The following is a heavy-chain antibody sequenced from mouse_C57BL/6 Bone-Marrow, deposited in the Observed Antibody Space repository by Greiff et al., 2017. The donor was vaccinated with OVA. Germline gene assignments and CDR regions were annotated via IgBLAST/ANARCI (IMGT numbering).Heavy chain of an antibody. V-gene: IGHV14-2*01. CDR1: GFNIKDYY. J-gene: IGHJ3*01. CDR2: IDPEDGET. Sequence: VQLQQSGAELVKPGASVKLSCTASGFNIKDYYMHWVKQRTEQGLEWIGRIDPEDGETKYAPNFQGKATITADTSSNTAYLQLSCLASEDTAGECCAFYDYGAYWGQGTMVTVSA. CDR3: AFYDYGAY. D-gene: IGHD2-4*01.